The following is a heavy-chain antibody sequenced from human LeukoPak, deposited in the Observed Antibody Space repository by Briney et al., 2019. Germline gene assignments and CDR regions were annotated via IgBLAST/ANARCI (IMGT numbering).Heavy chain of an antibody. Sequence: TSETLSLTCAVYGGSFSGYYWSWIRQPPGKGLEWIGEINHSGSTNYNPSLKSRVTISVDTSKNQFSLKLSSVTAADTAVYYCARADGTTGIDHWGQGTLVTVSS. CDR2: INHSGST. CDR3: ARADGTTGIDH. D-gene: IGHD1-7*01. V-gene: IGHV4-34*01. J-gene: IGHJ4*02. CDR1: GGSFSGYY.